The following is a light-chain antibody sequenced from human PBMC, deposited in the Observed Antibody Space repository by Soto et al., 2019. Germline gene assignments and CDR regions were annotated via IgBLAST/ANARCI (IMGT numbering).Light chain of an antibody. CDR1: SSDVGSYNL. Sequence: QSALTQPASVSGSPGQSITISCTGTSSDVGSYNLVSWYQQHPGEAPKLMIYEGSRRPSGVSNRFSGSKSGNTASLTISGLQAEDEADYYCAAWDDSLNGYVFGTGTQLTVL. V-gene: IGLV2-23*01. CDR2: EGS. CDR3: AAWDDSLNGYV. J-gene: IGLJ1*01.